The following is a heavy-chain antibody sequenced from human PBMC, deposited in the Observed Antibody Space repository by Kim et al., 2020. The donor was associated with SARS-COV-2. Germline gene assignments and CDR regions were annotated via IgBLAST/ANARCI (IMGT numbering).Heavy chain of an antibody. CDR2: ISSDGTTT. CDR3: ARGGGGYDY. J-gene: IGHJ4*02. CDR1: GFTFSSYW. Sequence: GGSLRLSCAASGFTFSSYWMHWVRQAPGKGLVWVSHISSDGTTTNYADSVKGRFTISRDNAQNTPYLLMNSLRAEDTAVYYCARGGGGYDYWGQGTLVT. V-gene: IGHV3-74*01. D-gene: IGHD5-12*01.